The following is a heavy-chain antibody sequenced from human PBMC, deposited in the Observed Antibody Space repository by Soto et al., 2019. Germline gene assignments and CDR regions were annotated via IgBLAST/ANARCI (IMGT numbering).Heavy chain of an antibody. Sequence: GGSLRLSCAASGFTFSSYAMSWVRQAPGKGLEWVSAISGSGGSTYYADSVKGRFTISRDNSKNTLYLQMNSLGAEDTAVYYCAKAHIVATIRGGNYYGMDVWGQGTTVTVSS. J-gene: IGHJ6*02. CDR1: GFTFSSYA. D-gene: IGHD5-12*01. CDR2: ISGSGGST. V-gene: IGHV3-23*01. CDR3: AKAHIVATIRGGNYYGMDV.